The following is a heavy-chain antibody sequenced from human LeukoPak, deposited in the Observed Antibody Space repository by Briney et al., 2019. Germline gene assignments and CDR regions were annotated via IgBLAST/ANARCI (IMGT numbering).Heavy chain of an antibody. V-gene: IGHV3-48*04. CDR1: GFTFSNAW. Sequence: QPGGSLRLSCAASGFTFSNAWMSWVRQAPGKGLEWVSYISSSGSTIYYADSVKGRFTIYRENAKNSLYLQMNSLRAEDTAVYYCARAHYYDSSGYYFLYYYYYMDVWGKGTTVTISS. J-gene: IGHJ6*03. CDR3: ARAHYYDSSGYYFLYYYYYMDV. D-gene: IGHD3-22*01. CDR2: ISSSGSTI.